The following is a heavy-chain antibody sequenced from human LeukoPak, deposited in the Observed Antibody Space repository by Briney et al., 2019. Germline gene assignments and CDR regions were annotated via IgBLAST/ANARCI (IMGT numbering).Heavy chain of an antibody. D-gene: IGHD1-26*01. CDR3: AKGGARSVWYFAY. CDR2: VRFDGGEK. V-gene: IGHV3-30*02. J-gene: IGHJ4*02. CDR1: GFIFSSFG. Sequence: GGSLSLSCAASGFIFSSFGIHWVRQTPGKGLEWVAFVRFDGGEKYYADSVKGRFTVSKDNSKNTLYLQINSLRPEDTAVYYCAKGGARSVWYFAYWGLGVLVTVSS.